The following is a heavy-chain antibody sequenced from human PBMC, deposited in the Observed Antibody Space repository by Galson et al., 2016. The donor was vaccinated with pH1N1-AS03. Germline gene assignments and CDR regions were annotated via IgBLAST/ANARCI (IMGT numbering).Heavy chain of an antibody. D-gene: IGHD4-17*01. CDR1: GFSLNTSGVG. Sequence: PALVKPTQTLTLTCTFSGFSLNTSGVGVGWIRQAPGKALEWLAIIYWNDDIRYSPSLRNRLTITKDTSKSQVVLTMTNMDPVDTATYFCARAYYGDFADWFDPWGRGTLVTVSS. V-gene: IGHV2-5*01. J-gene: IGHJ5*02. CDR3: ARAYYGDFADWFDP. CDR2: IYWNDDI.